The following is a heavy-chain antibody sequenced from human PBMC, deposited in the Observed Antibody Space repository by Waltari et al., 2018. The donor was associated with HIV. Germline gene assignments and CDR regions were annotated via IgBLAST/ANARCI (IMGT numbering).Heavy chain of an antibody. CDR2: NYSGGST. V-gene: IGHV3-53*01. CDR1: GFTVSSNY. CDR3: ARSGYDYLFDY. D-gene: IGHD5-12*01. Sequence: EVQLVESGGGLIQPGGSLRLSCAASGFTVSSNYMSWVRQAPGKGLEWVSVNYSGGSTYYADSVKGRVTISRDNSKNTLYLQMNSLRAEDTAVYYCARSGYDYLFDYWGQGTLVTVSS. J-gene: IGHJ4*02.